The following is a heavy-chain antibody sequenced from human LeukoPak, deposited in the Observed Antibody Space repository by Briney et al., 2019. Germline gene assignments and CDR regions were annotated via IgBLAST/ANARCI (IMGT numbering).Heavy chain of an antibody. CDR3: ARGPPRNPFDY. J-gene: IGHJ4*02. Sequence: GGSLRLSCAASGFTFSSHSMNWVRQAPGKGLEWVSSISSSSSYIYYADSVKGRFTISRDNAKNSLYLQMNSLRAEDTAVYYCARGPPRNPFDYWGQGTLVTVSS. CDR2: ISSSSSYI. V-gene: IGHV3-21*01. CDR1: GFTFSSHS.